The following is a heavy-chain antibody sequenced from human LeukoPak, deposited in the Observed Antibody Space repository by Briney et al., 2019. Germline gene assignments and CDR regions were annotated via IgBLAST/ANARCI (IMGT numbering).Heavy chain of an antibody. V-gene: IGHV5-51*01. J-gene: IGHJ4*02. CDR1: GYSFSSYW. CDR3: ARPRSYPSPFDY. CDR2: IYPGDSDT. D-gene: IGHD1-26*01. Sequence: GESLRISCKGSGYSFSSYWIAWVRQMPGKGLEWMGIIYPGDSDTRYSPSFQGQVTISADKSISTAYLQWSSLKASDTAMYYCARPRSYPSPFDYWGQGTLVTVSS.